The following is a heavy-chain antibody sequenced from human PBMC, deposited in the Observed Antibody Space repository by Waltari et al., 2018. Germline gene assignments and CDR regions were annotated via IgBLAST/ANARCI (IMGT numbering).Heavy chain of an antibody. CDR1: NYTFINYG. Sequence: QVHLVQSGGEVKTPGASVTVSCKAANYTFINYGISWEGQAPGQGLEWMGWISPYNGNTNQAQNFQGRLTMTTDTSTNTAYMELRTLISDDTAVYYCARESSGWFGMDVWGQGTTVTVSS. V-gene: IGHV1-18*04. CDR3: ARESSGWFGMDV. J-gene: IGHJ6*02. D-gene: IGHD6-19*01. CDR2: ISPYNGNT.